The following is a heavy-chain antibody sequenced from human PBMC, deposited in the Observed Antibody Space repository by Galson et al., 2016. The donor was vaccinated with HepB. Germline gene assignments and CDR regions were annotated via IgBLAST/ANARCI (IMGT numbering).Heavy chain of an antibody. CDR2: ISGSGGTT. Sequence: SLRLSCAASGFTFNSYAMSWVRQAPGKGLEWVSAISGSGGTTYYADSVKGRSTISRDNSKNTLYLQMNSLRVEDTAVYYCAKPVLRYFDGLGWGQGTLVTVSS. V-gene: IGHV3-23*01. J-gene: IGHJ4*02. D-gene: IGHD3-9*01. CDR1: GFTFNSYA. CDR3: AKPVLRYFDGLG.